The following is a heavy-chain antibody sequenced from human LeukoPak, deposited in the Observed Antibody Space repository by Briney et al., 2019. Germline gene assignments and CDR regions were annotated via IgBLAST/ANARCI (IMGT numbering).Heavy chain of an antibody. Sequence: GGSLRLSCAASGFTFSSYWMSWVRQAPGKGLEWVANIKQDGSEKYYVDSVKGRFTISRDNAKNSLYLQMNSLRAEDTAVYYCARGTIAAAGYYYFDYWGQGTQVTASS. CDR1: GFTFSSYW. CDR3: ARGTIAAAGYYYFDY. V-gene: IGHV3-7*04. J-gene: IGHJ4*02. CDR2: IKQDGSEK. D-gene: IGHD6-13*01.